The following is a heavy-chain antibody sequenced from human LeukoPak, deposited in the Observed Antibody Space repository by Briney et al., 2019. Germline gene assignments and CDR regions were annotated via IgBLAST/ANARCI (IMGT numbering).Heavy chain of an antibody. CDR2: ISGSGGST. CDR3: ARRSGIAVAGAFDY. D-gene: IGHD6-19*01. CDR1: GFTFSNYA. Sequence: GGSLRLSCAASGFTFSNYAMSWVRQAPGKGLEWVSAISGSGGSTYYADSVKGRFTISRDNSKNTLYLQMNSLRAEDTAVYYCARRSGIAVAGAFDYWGQGTLVTVSS. V-gene: IGHV3-23*01. J-gene: IGHJ4*02.